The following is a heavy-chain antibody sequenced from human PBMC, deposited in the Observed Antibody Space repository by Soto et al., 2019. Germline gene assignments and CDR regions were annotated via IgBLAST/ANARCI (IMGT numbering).Heavy chain of an antibody. CDR3: ARDRFLDRSGYYPKRPYYGMDV. CDR1: GCTFSSYA. V-gene: IGHV3-30-3*01. CDR2: ISYDGSNK. D-gene: IGHD3-22*01. J-gene: IGHJ6*02. Sequence: GESLQISCAGSGCTFSSYAMHWVRQAKGKGLEWVAVISYDGSNKYYADSVKGRFTISRDNSKNTLYLQMNSLRAEDTAVYYCARDRFLDRSGYYPKRPYYGMDVWGQGTTITVSS.